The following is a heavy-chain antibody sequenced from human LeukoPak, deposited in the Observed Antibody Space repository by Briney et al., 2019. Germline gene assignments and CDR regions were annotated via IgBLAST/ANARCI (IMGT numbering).Heavy chain of an antibody. V-gene: IGHV4-4*07. J-gene: IGHJ5*02. D-gene: IGHD1-26*01. CDR3: ARGGLPRENWFDP. CDR1: DGSISTYY. CDR2: IYTTGST. Sequence: SDTLSLTCTVSDGSISTYYWSWLQQPAGKVVEGIGRIYTTGSTNYNPSLKGRVTMSVDTSKNQFSLKLSPVTAADTAVYYCARGGLPRENWFDPWGQGTLVTVSS.